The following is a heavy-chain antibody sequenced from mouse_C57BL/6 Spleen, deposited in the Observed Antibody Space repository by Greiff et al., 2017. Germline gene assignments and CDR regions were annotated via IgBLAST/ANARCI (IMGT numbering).Heavy chain of an antibody. J-gene: IGHJ3*01. V-gene: IGHV5-4*01. Sequence: EVQLVESGGGLVKPGGSLKLSCAASGFTFSSYALSWVRQTPEKRLEWVATISDGGSYTYSPDNVKGRFTISRDNAKNNLYLQMSHLKSEDTAMYYCARSGWDGFAYWGQGTLVTVSA. CDR2: ISDGGSYT. CDR1: GFTFSSYA. D-gene: IGHD4-1*01. CDR3: ARSGWDGFAY.